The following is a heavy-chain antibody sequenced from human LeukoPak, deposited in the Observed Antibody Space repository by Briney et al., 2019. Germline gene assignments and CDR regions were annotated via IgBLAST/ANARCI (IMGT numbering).Heavy chain of an antibody. CDR2: IQKDGSAK. V-gene: IGHV3-7*01. CDR1: GFTFSAYW. J-gene: IGHJ4*02. D-gene: IGHD3-16*01. Sequence: GGSLRLSCAASGFTFSAYWMSWVRQAPGKGLEWVANIQKDGSAKFYVDSVKGRFTISRDNAKSSLWLQMNSLRAEGTAVYYCVRGIGSDYWGQGTLVTVSS. CDR3: VRGIGSDY.